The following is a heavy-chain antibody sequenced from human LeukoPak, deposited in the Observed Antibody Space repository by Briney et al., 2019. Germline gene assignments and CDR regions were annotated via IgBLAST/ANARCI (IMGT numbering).Heavy chain of an antibody. CDR3: ASSGIGFGEPTDY. D-gene: IGHD3-10*01. CDR2: ISSSSSYI. Sequence: GGSLRLSCAASGFTFSSYSMNWVRQAPGKGLEWVSSISSSSSYIYYADSVKGRFTISRDNAKNSLYLQMNSLRAEDTAVYYCASSGIGFGEPTDYWGQGTLVTVSS. CDR1: GFTFSSYS. V-gene: IGHV3-21*01. J-gene: IGHJ4*02.